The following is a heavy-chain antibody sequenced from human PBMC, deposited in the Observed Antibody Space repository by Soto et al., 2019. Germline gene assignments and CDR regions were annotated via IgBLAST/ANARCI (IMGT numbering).Heavy chain of an antibody. Sequence: QVHLVESGGGLVKPGGSLRLSCTVSGFAFRHNYLTWIRQAPGKGLEWLSYINTSGSPAYYADCVKGRFTISTDNAKKSLYLQMDSLRAEDTGVYYCATGGIYYEAWGQGTLVTVSS. CDR1: GFAFRHNY. CDR3: ATGGIYYEA. D-gene: IGHD1-26*01. V-gene: IGHV3-11*01. CDR2: INTSGSPA. J-gene: IGHJ5*02.